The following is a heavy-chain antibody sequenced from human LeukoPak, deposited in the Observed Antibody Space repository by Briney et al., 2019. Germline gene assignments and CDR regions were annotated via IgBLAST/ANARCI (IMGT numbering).Heavy chain of an antibody. CDR1: GFTFSSYW. J-gene: IGHJ4*02. V-gene: IGHV3-7*05. D-gene: IGHD1-26*01. CDR2: IKADGSEK. CDR3: AYRNNFEY. Sequence: GGSLRLSCGASGFTFSSYWMTWVRQAPGKGLEWVANIKADGSEKYYVDSVKGRFTISRDDAKRTVDLQMDNLRAEDTAIYYCAYRNNFEYWGQGALVTVSS.